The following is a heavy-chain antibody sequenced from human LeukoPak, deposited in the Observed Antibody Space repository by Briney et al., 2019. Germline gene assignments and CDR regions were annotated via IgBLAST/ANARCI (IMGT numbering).Heavy chain of an antibody. D-gene: IGHD3-22*01. V-gene: IGHV4-59*01. CDR3: ARGEAEHFSYFYDSSGYPLLYFDS. CDR2: IYYSGTT. J-gene: IGHJ4*02. CDR1: GGSISSYY. Sequence: SETLSLTCTVSGGSISSYYWNWIRQPPGKGLEWVGYIYYSGTTKYNPSLKSRVTISLDTSKNQFSLRLSSVTAADTAVYYCARGEAEHFSYFYDSSGYPLLYFDSWGQGTLVTASS.